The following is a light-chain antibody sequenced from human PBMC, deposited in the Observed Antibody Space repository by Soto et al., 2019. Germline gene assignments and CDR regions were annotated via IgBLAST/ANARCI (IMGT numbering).Light chain of an antibody. CDR1: SSDVGGYNH. J-gene: IGLJ1*01. Sequence: LTQPASVSGSPGQSITISCTGTSSDVGGYNHVSWYQQHPGKAPKLMIYDVSNRPSGVSNRFSGSKSGNTASLTISGLQAEDEADYYCSSYTSSSTPCVFGTGNKVTVL. CDR2: DVS. V-gene: IGLV2-14*01. CDR3: SSYTSSSTPCV.